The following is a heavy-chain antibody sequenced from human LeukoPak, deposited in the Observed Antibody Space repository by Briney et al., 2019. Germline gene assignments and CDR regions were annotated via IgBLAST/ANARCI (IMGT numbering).Heavy chain of an antibody. V-gene: IGHV1-69*13. CDR1: GGTFSSYA. J-gene: IGHJ6*03. D-gene: IGHD3-22*01. Sequence: ASVKVPCKASGGTFSSYAISWVRQAPGQGLEWMGGIIPIFGTANYAQKFQGRVTITADESTSTAYMELSSLRSEDTAVYYCARDQGSGYYRDYYYYYMDVWGKGTTVTVSS. CDR2: IIPIFGTA. CDR3: ARDQGSGYYRDYYYYYMDV.